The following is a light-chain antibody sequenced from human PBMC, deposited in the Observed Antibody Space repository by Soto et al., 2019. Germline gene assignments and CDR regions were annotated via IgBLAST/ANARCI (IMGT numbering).Light chain of an antibody. J-gene: IGKJ4*01. V-gene: IGKV4-1*01. CDR2: WAS. Sequence: DIVMTQSPDSLAVSLGGRATINCKSSQSVLYSSNNKNYLAWYQQKPGQPPKLLIYWASTRESGVPDRFSGSGSGTDFTLTISSLQAEDVAVYYCQLYYTNALTFGGGTKVGVK. CDR3: QLYYTNALT. CDR1: QSVLYSSNNKNY.